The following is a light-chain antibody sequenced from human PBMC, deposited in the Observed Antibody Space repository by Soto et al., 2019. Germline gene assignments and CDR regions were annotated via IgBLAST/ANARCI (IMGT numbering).Light chain of an antibody. CDR3: QQYNSYPVT. J-gene: IGKJ1*01. Sequence: DIRMTQSPSTLSASVGDRVTITCRASQSISSWLAWYQQKPGKAPKLLIYDASSLESGVPSRFSGSGSGTEFTLTISSLQPDDFETYYCQQYNSYPVTFGQGTKVESK. CDR1: QSISSW. CDR2: DAS. V-gene: IGKV1-5*01.